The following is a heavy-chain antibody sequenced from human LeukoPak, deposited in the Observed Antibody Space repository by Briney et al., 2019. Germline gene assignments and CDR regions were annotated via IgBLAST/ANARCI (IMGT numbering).Heavy chain of an antibody. CDR2: INHSGST. D-gene: IGHD2-21*01. CDR3: ARRIAWFDP. J-gene: IGHJ5*02. Sequence: KPSGTLSLTCAVYGGSFSGYYWSWIRQPPGKGLEWIGEINHSGSTNYNPSLKSRVTISVGTSKNQFSLKLSSVTAADTAVYYCARRIAWFDPWGQGTLVTVSS. V-gene: IGHV4-34*01. CDR1: GGSFSGYY.